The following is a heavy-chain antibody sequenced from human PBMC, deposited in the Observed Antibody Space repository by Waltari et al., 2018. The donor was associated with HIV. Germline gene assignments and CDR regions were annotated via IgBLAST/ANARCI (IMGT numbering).Heavy chain of an antibody. V-gene: IGHV3-74*01. CDR2: INSDGSST. D-gene: IGHD1-1*01. CDR3: ARMAARTT. Sequence: EVQLVEYGGGLAQPGGSLRLSSAVSGFTFSSYWMHWVRQVPGTGLVWVSRINSDGSSTSYADSVKGRFTISRDNAKNTLYLQMNSLRAEDTAVYYCARMAARTTWGQGTLVTVSS. J-gene: IGHJ5*02. CDR1: GFTFSSYW.